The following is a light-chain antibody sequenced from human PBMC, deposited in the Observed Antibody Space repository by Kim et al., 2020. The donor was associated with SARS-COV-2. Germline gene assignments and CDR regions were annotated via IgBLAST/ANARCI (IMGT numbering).Light chain of an antibody. J-gene: IGKJ4*01. CDR1: QDINNH. CDR3: QQYDNLPLA. V-gene: IGKV1-33*01. Sequence: DIQMAQSPSSLSASVGDRVTITCQASQDINNHLNWYQQKPVKAPKLLIYDASTLETGVPSRFSGSGSETDFTFTITTLQPEDFASYYCQQYDNLPLAFGGGTKVDIK. CDR2: DAS.